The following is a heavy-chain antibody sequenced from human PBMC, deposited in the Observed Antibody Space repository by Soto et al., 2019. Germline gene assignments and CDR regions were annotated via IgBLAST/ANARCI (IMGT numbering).Heavy chain of an antibody. V-gene: IGHV4-59*01. D-gene: IGHD3-10*01. Sequence: PDTLSLTCTVSGGSISSYYWSRIRQPPGKGLEWIGYIYYSGSTNYNPSLKSRVTISVDTSKNQFSLKLSSVTAADPAVYYCARWGADYYGSGGFDPWGQGTLVTVSS. CDR3: ARWGADYYGSGGFDP. J-gene: IGHJ5*02. CDR2: IYYSGST. CDR1: GGSISSYY.